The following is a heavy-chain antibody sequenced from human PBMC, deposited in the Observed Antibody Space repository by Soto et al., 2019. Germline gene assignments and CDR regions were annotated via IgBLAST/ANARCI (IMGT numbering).Heavy chain of an antibody. D-gene: IGHD1-26*01. CDR2: IMSKTDGGTT. Sequence: GGSLRLSCATSGFTFSKAWVGWVRQAPGKGLEWVGRIMSKTDGGTTDYAAPVKGRFTISRDDSKSTLYLQMNSLKTEDTALYYCTTDSGMSPYSFDYWGQGTLVTVSS. CDR3: TTDSGMSPYSFDY. CDR1: GFTFSKAW. V-gene: IGHV3-15*01. J-gene: IGHJ4*02.